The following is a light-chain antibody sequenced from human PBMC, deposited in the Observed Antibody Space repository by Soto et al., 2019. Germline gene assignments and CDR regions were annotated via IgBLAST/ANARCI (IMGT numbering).Light chain of an antibody. V-gene: IGLV2-8*01. CDR1: SSDVGGFDY. J-gene: IGLJ2*01. Sequence: QSALTQPASVSGSPGQSITISCTGTSSDVGGFDYVSWYQQHPGKAPKLMIYEVTKRPSGVPARFSGSKSGNAASLTVSGLQADDEADYYCSSYAGSRNLVFGGGTKVTVL. CDR2: EVT. CDR3: SSYAGSRNLV.